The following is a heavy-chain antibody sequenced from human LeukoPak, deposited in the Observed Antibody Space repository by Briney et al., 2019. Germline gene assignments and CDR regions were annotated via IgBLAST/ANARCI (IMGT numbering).Heavy chain of an antibody. D-gene: IGHD5-24*01. CDR2: INSDGDST. J-gene: IGHJ4*02. CDR3: ARRIQGMAPYYFDY. CDR1: GFTFSSYW. V-gene: IGHV3-74*01. Sequence: GGSLRLSCTASGFTFSSYWMHWVRQAPGKGLVWVSRINSDGDSTSYADSVKGRFTISRDNAKNTLYLQMNSLRAEDTAVYYCARRIQGMAPYYFDYWGQGTLVTVSP.